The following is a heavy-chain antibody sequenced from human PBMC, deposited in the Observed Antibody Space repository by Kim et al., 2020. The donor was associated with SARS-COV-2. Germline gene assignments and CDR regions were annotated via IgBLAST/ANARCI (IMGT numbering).Heavy chain of an antibody. D-gene: IGHD1-20*01. CDR1: GFSFSSSA. J-gene: IGHJ4*02. V-gene: IGHV3-23*01. Sequence: GGSLRLSCAASGFSFSSSAINWVRQAPGKGLEWVSGIYVNGDAYHADSVKGRFTISRDTSRNTLYLQMNGLRADDTAVYYCAQHNRFDHWGQGTLVTVSS. CDR2: IYVNGDA. CDR3: AQHNRFDH.